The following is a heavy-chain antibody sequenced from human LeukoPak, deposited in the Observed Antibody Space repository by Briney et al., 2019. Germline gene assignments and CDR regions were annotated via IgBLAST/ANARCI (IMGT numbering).Heavy chain of an antibody. Sequence: ASVKVSCKASGGTFSSYAISWVRQAPGKGLEWMGGFDPEDGETIYAQKFQGRVTMTEDTSTDTAYMELSSLRSEDTAVYYCATDVEAAADNWGQGTLVTVSS. J-gene: IGHJ4*02. CDR2: FDPEDGET. CDR1: GGTFSSYA. V-gene: IGHV1-24*01. D-gene: IGHD6-13*01. CDR3: ATDVEAAADN.